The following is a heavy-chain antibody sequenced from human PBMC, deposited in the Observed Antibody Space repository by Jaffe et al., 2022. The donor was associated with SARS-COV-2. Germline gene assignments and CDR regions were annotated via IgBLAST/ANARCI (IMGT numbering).Heavy chain of an antibody. CDR3: ARAPSSRLEYYYYYGMDV. J-gene: IGHJ6*02. CDR1: GYTFTSYG. V-gene: IGHV1-18*01. Sequence: QVQLVQSGAEVKKPGASVKVSCKASGYTFTSYGISWVRQAPGQGLEWMGWISAYNGNTNYAQKLQGRVTMTTDTSTSTAYMELRSLRSDDTAVYYCARAPSSRLEYYYYYGMDVWGQGTTVTVSS. CDR2: ISAYNGNT. D-gene: IGHD1-1*01.